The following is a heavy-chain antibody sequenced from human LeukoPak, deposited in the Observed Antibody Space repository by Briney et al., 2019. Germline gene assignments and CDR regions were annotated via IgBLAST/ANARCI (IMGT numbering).Heavy chain of an antibody. D-gene: IGHD5-12*01. CDR3: VRHDGRGGATMGAFDS. J-gene: IGHJ5*01. CDR1: AASFISSSHH. CDR2: VYYGRTT. V-gene: IGHV4-39*01. Sequence: PSETLSLTCTVSAASFISSSHHWGWIRQSPGKGREWIGTVYYGRTTYYNPSLDGRVTISLDTSANHFSLQLNSVTAADTAVYYCVRHDGRGGATMGAFDSWGQGSLVTVSS.